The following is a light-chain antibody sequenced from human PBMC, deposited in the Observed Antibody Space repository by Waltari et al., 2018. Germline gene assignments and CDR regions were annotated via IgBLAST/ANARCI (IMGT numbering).Light chain of an antibody. CDR1: QSLNSK. V-gene: IGKV3-15*01. Sequence: EIVVTQSPATLSVSPGESVTLSCTTSQSLNSKLAWYQQKVDQAPRLLIYDGFRRASGIPARFSASESGTDFTLTISSLQSEDFAVYYCQQYKNWPSLSFGGGTKVEIK. CDR3: QQYKNWPSLS. J-gene: IGKJ4*01. CDR2: DGF.